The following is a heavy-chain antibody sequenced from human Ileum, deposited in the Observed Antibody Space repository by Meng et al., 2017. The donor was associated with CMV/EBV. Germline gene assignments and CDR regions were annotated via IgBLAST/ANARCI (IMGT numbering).Heavy chain of an antibody. CDR3: ARGNWNYDY. J-gene: IGHJ4*02. V-gene: IGHV4-59*01. D-gene: IGHD1-1*01. CDR1: GGSISSYY. CDR2: IYYSGST. Sequence: GSLRLSCTVSGGSISSYYWSWIRQPPGKGLEWIGYIYYSGSTNYNPSLKSRVTISVDTSKNQFSLKLSPVTAADTAVYYCARGNWNYDYWGQGTLVTVSS.